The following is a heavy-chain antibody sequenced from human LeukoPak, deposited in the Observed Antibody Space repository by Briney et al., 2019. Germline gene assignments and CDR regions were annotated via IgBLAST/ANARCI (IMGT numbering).Heavy chain of an antibody. V-gene: IGHV3-23*01. CDR1: GFTVSSNY. Sequence: GGSLRLSCAASGFTVSSNYMSWVRQAPGKGLEWVSAISGSGGSTYYADSVKGRFTISRDNSKNTLYLQMNSLRAEDTAVYYCAKDCEYSSGWWGQGTLVTVSS. CDR2: ISGSGGST. CDR3: AKDCEYSSGW. D-gene: IGHD6-19*01. J-gene: IGHJ4*02.